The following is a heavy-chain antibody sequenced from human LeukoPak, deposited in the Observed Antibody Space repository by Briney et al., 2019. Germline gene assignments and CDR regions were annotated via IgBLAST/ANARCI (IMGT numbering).Heavy chain of an antibody. Sequence: GGSLRLSCAASGFTFSSYAMSWVRQAPGKGLEWVAFIRYDGSNKYYADSVKGRFTISRDNSKNTLYLQMNSLRAEDTAVYYCAKASFTYSSSGYWGQGTLVAVSS. CDR1: GFTFSSYA. CDR3: AKASFTYSSSGY. D-gene: IGHD6-13*01. V-gene: IGHV3-30*02. CDR2: IRYDGSNK. J-gene: IGHJ4*02.